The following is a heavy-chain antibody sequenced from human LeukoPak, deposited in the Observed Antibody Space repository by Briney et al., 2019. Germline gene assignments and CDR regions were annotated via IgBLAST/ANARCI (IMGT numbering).Heavy chain of an antibody. CDR3: ARQYYYGSESYPDY. CDR2: IYHSGST. CDR1: GGSISSGGYS. J-gene: IGHJ4*02. D-gene: IGHD3-10*01. Sequence: PSQTLSLTCAVSGGSISSGGYSWSWIRQPPGKGLEWIGYIYHSGSTYYNPSLKSRVTISVDRSKNQFSLKLSSVTAADTAVYYCARQYYYGSESYPDYWGQGTLVTVSS. V-gene: IGHV4-30-2*01.